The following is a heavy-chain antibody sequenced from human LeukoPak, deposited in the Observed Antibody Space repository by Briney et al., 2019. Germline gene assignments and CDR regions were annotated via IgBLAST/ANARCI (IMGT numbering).Heavy chain of an antibody. CDR1: GFTFSNYA. CDR2: IVEDGSET. J-gene: IGHJ4*02. V-gene: IGHV3-7*01. CDR3: ARDPTRRFDL. Sequence: QPGGSLRLSCAASGFTFSNYAMTWVRQAPGKGLEWVASIVEDGSETYYLDSVKGRFTFSRDNAKNSLYLQMNSLRGEDTAVYYCARDPTRRFDLWGQGTLVTVSS.